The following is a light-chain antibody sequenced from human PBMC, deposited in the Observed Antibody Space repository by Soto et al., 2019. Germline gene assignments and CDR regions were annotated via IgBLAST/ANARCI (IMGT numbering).Light chain of an antibody. CDR3: QQYNSYPWT. CDR1: QSISSW. CDR2: DAS. Sequence: DIQMTQSPSTLSASVGDRVTITCRASQSISSWLAWYQQKPGKAPKLLIYDASSLASGVPSRFSGSGSGTEFTLTISSLQPDDFATYYCQQYNSYPWTFGQGNKVEIK. V-gene: IGKV1-5*01. J-gene: IGKJ1*01.